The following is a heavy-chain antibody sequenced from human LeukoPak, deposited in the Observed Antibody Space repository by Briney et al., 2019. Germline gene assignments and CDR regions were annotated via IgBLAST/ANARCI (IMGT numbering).Heavy chain of an antibody. Sequence: ASVRVSFTASGYTFTDSYMHWVRQAPGQGLEWMGWINPKTGGTNYAQRFQGRVTMTRDTSIRTAYMELNSLRSDDTAVYYCARDGRLTIFVRGIITEGSPPKNWGQGTLVTVSS. CDR1: GYTFTDSY. CDR2: INPKTGGT. CDR3: ARDGRLTIFVRGIITEGSPPKN. J-gene: IGHJ4*02. V-gene: IGHV1-2*02. D-gene: IGHD3-10*01.